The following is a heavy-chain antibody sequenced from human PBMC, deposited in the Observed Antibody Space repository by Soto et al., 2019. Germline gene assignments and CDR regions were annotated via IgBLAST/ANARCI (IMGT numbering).Heavy chain of an antibody. J-gene: IGHJ6*04. CDR2: IYPGDSDT. CDR3: AKCLLPTFMDV. V-gene: IGHV5-51*01. CDR1: GSNFNRYW. Sequence: PGESLKISCKGSGSNFNRYWIGWVRQTPGKGLEWMGIIYPGDSDTRYSSSFQGQVTISADKSISTAYLQWSSLKASDTAIYYCAKCLLPTFMDVGGKGTRVTVSS. D-gene: IGHD2-21*02.